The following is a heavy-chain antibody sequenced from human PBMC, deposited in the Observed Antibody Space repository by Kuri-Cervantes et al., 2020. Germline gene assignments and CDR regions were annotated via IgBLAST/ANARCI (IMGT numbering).Heavy chain of an antibody. CDR1: GYTFTSYD. J-gene: IGHJ4*02. CDR2: MNPNSGNT. V-gene: IGHV1-8*01. CDR3: ARGITFGGVIVIFYFDY. Sequence: ASVKVSCKASGYTFTSYDINWVRQATGQGLEWMGWMNPNSGNTGYAQKFQGRVTMTRDTSISTAYMELSRLRSDDTAVYYCARGITFGGVIVIFYFDYWGQGTLVTVSS. D-gene: IGHD3-16*02.